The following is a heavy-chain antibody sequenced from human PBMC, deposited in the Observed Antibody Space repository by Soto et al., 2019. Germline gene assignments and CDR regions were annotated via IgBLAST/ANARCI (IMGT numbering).Heavy chain of an antibody. D-gene: IGHD5-18*01. CDR1: GFTVSSNY. Sequence: QLGGSLRLSCAASGFTVSSNYMSWVRQAPGKGLQWVSVIYSSGSTYYADSVKGRFTISRDNSKNTLYLQMNSLRVEDTAVYECARENSYPYFDYWGQGTQVSVSS. CDR3: ARENSYPYFDY. V-gene: IGHV3-53*01. CDR2: IYSSGST. J-gene: IGHJ4*02.